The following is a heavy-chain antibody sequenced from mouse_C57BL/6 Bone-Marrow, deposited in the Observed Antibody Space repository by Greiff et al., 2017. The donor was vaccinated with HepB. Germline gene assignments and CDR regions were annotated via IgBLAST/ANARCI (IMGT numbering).Heavy chain of an antibody. D-gene: IGHD1-1*01. CDR2: IYPGDGDT. V-gene: IGHV1-82*01. Sequence: QVQLQQSGPELVKPGASVKISCKASGYAFSSSWMNWVKQRPGKGLEWIGRIYPGDGDTNYNGKFKGKATLTADKSSSTAYMQLSSLTSEDSAVYFCATGSSCSYWYFDVWGTGTTVTVSS. CDR3: ATGSSCSYWYFDV. CDR1: GYAFSSSW. J-gene: IGHJ1*03.